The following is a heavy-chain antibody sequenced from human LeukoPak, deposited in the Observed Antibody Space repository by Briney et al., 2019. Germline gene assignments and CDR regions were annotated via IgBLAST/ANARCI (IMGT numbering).Heavy chain of an antibody. CDR1: GFTFSDYY. D-gene: IGHD3-9*01. CDR3: ARTYYDILTGYYPDY. V-gene: IGHV3-11*01. Sequence: EGSLRLSCAASGFTFSDYYMSWIRQAPGKGLEWVSYISSSGSTIYYADSVKGRFTISRDNAKNSLYLQMNSLRAEDTAVYYCARTYYDILTGYYPDYWGQGTLVTVSS. J-gene: IGHJ4*02. CDR2: ISSSGSTI.